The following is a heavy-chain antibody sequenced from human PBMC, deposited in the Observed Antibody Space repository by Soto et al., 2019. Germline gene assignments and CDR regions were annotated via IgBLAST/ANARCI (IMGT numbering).Heavy chain of an antibody. CDR2: IIPILGET. J-gene: IGHJ6*02. CDR1: GTIFSSYT. Sequence: QVQLVQSGAEVKKPGSSVRVSCKASGTIFSSYTISWVRQAPGQGLEWMGRIIPILGETNSAQKCQGRVTLTADKSTNTAYMELNSLRLEATAVYYWARGLGGRMDDWGQGTTVTVSS. CDR3: ARGLGGRMDD. D-gene: IGHD3-16*01. V-gene: IGHV1-69*08.